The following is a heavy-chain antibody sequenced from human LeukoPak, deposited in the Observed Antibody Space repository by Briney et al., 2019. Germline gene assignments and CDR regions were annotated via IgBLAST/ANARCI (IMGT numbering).Heavy chain of an antibody. Sequence: SEALSLPCAVYGGSFSGYYWSWIRQPPGKGLEWVGEINHSGSTNYNPSLKSRVTISVDTSKNQFSLKLSSVTAADTAVYYCARGPVTTVTQFPFDYWGQGTLVTVSS. D-gene: IGHD4-17*01. CDR2: INHSGST. J-gene: IGHJ4*02. CDR1: GGSFSGYY. CDR3: ARGPVTTVTQFPFDY. V-gene: IGHV4-34*01.